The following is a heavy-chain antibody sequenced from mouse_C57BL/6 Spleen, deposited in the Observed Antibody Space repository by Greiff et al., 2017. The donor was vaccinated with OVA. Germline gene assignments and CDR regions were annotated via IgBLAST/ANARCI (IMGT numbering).Heavy chain of an antibody. CDR1: GYTFTSSG. D-gene: IGHD1-1*01. CDR3: ARAGYGSSYRYFDV. V-gene: IGHV1-81*01. CDR2: IYPRSGNT. J-gene: IGHJ1*03. Sequence: QVQLQQSGAELARPGASVKLSCKASGYTFTSSGISWVKQRTGQGLEWIGEIYPRSGNTYYNEKFKGKATLTADKSSSTAYMELRSLTSEDSAVYFCARAGYGSSYRYFDVWGTGTTVTVSS.